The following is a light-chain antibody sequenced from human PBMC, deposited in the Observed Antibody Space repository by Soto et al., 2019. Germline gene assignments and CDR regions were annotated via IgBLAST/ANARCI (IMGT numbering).Light chain of an antibody. J-gene: IGLJ2*01. CDR3: SSYAGSNIGV. V-gene: IGLV2-8*01. CDR1: NSDVGSYNY. CDR2: AVS. Sequence: QSALTQPPSASGSPGQSVTISCTGTNSDVGSYNYVSWYQQHPGKAPKLMVFAVSERPSGVPNRFSGSKSGNTASLTVSGLQAEDEGDYFCSSYAGSNIGVFGGGTKLTVL.